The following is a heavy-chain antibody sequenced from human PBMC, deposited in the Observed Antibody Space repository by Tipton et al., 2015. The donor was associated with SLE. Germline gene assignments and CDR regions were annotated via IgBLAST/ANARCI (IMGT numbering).Heavy chain of an antibody. CDR3: ARDPPSSYYYGMDV. D-gene: IGHD3-16*01. V-gene: IGHV4-59*11. CDR1: GASISSHY. CDR2: IYYSGST. J-gene: IGHJ6*02. Sequence: TLSLTCTVSGASISSHYWNWIRQSPGKGLEWIGYIYYSGSTNYNPSLRSRVTISVDTSKNQFSLKLTSVTAADTAVYYCARDPPSSYYYGMDVWGQGTTVTVSS.